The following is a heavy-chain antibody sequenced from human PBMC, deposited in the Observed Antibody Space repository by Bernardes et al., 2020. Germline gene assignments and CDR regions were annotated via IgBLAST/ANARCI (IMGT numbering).Heavy chain of an antibody. V-gene: IGHV3-64D*06. CDR1: GFIFSTYY. CDR3: VKQYCGGTNCYTGAFDM. D-gene: IGHD2-2*02. J-gene: IGHJ3*02. Sequence: WGSLRLSCSASGFIFSTYYIHWVRQAPGTGLEYVSSISSNGAGTFYADSVKGRFSIPRDNSKNTLYLQMSSLRPDDMGVYYCVKQYCGGTNCYTGAFDMWGHGTVVTVSS. CDR2: ISSNGAGT.